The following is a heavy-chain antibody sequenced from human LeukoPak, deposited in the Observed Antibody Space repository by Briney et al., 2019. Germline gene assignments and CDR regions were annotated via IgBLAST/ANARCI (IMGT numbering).Heavy chain of an antibody. Sequence: SQTLSLTCTVSGGSISSGGYYWSWIRQHPGKGLEWVGYIYYSGSTYYNPSLKSRVTISVDTSKNQFSLKLSSVTAADTAVYYRARFAGPSSGGSWAFDYWGQGTLVTVSS. CDR3: ARFAGPSSGGSWAFDY. J-gene: IGHJ4*02. CDR1: GGSISSGGYY. CDR2: IYYSGST. V-gene: IGHV4-31*03. D-gene: IGHD2-15*01.